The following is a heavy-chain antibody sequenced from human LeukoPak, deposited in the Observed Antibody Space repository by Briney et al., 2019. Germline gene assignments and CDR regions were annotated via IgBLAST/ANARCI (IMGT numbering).Heavy chain of an antibody. D-gene: IGHD2-15*01. CDR1: GGSISSYY. Sequence: SETLSLTCTVSGGSISSYYWSWIRRPPGKGLEWIGYIYYSGSTNYNPSLKSRVTISVDTSKNQLSLKLTSVTAADTAVYYCARHVRYCSGGSCYSGWFDPWGQGTLVTVSS. CDR3: ARHVRYCSGGSCYSGWFDP. V-gene: IGHV4-59*08. J-gene: IGHJ5*02. CDR2: IYYSGST.